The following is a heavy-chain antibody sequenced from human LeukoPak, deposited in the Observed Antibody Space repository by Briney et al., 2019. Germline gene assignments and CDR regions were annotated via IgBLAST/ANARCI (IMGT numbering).Heavy chain of an antibody. Sequence: GGSLRLSCAASGFTFSNYGMHWVRQAPGKGLEWVAFIRYDGSNTYYTDSVKGRFTISRDNSKNTLHLQMSSLRAEDTAMYYCAKDRDWGDYFDYWGQGTLVTVSS. J-gene: IGHJ4*02. V-gene: IGHV3-30*02. CDR2: IRYDGSNT. D-gene: IGHD7-27*01. CDR1: GFTFSNYG. CDR3: AKDRDWGDYFDY.